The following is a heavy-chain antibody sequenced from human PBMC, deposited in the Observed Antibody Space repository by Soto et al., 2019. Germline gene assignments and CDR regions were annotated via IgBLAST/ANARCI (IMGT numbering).Heavy chain of an antibody. J-gene: IGHJ5*02. CDR3: AHATQTPDIVVVPAAKGGFDP. D-gene: IGHD2-2*01. Sequence: ESGPMLVNPTQTLTLTCTFSGFSLSTSGVGVGWIRQPPGKALEWLALIYWDDDKRYSPSLKSRLTITKDTSKNQVVLTMTNMDPVDTATYYCAHATQTPDIVVVPAAKGGFDPWGQGTLVTVSS. V-gene: IGHV2-5*02. CDR1: GFSLSTSGVG. CDR2: IYWDDDK.